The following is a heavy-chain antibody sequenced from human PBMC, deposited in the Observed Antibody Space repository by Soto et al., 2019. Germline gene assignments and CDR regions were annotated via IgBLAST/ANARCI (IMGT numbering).Heavy chain of an antibody. Sequence: EVQLVESGGGSVQPGGSLRLSCAASGFTFSTFSMNWVRQAPGRGLEWISYISGGGRPISYADSVMGRFTISRNNAKNSLDLQMDSLTDEDTAVYYCARDLGWAFDSWGQGTLVTVSS. CDR2: ISGGGRPI. CDR3: ARDLGWAFDS. J-gene: IGHJ4*02. D-gene: IGHD6-19*01. V-gene: IGHV3-48*02. CDR1: GFTFSTFS.